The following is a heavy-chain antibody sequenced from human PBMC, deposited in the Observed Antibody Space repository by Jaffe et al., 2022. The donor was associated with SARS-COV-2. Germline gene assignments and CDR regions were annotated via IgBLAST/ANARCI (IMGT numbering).Heavy chain of an antibody. Sequence: QLQLQESGPGLVKPSETLSLTCTVSGGSISSSSYYWGWIRQPPGKGLEWIGSIYYSGSTYYNPSLKSRVTISVDTSKNQFSLKLSSVTAADTAVYYCARHPAATMNWYFDLWGRGTLVTVSS. J-gene: IGHJ2*01. CDR2: IYYSGST. CDR3: ARHPAATMNWYFDL. V-gene: IGHV4-39*01. CDR1: GGSISSSSYY. D-gene: IGHD5-12*01.